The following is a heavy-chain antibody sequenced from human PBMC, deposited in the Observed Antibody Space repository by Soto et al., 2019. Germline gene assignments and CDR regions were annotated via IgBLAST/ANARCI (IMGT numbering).Heavy chain of an antibody. Sequence: PSETLSLTCTVSGGSISSSNYYWGWVRQPPGKGLDWIGNIYYSGSTYYNPSLKSRVTISVDTSKNQFSLKLNSVTAADTAVYYCATFVVIASRHKDIDFWGPGTLVTVSS. J-gene: IGHJ4*01. V-gene: IGHV4-39*01. CDR3: ATFVVIASRHKDIDF. CDR2: IYYSGST. CDR1: GGSISSSNYY. D-gene: IGHD2-21*01.